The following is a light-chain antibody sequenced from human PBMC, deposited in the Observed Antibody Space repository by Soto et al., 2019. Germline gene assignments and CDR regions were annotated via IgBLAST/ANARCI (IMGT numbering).Light chain of an antibody. V-gene: IGKV3-11*01. Sequence: EIVLTQSPATLSLSPGERATLSCRASQSVSNLLAWYQQKPGQAPRLLIYDASNRATGIPARFSGSGSGTDFTLTIRSLEPEDFAIYYCQQRANWPLTTFGHGTRLEIK. CDR3: QQRANWPLTT. CDR2: DAS. CDR1: QSVSNL. J-gene: IGKJ5*01.